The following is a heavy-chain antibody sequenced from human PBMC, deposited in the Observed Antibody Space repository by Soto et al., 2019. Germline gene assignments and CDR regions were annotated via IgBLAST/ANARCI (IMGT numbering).Heavy chain of an antibody. CDR3: ARDLLFHSSGFYGY. CDR1: GFSFTTYS. D-gene: IGHD3-22*01. Sequence: GGSLRLSCVASGFSFTTYSINWVRQAPGKGLEWVSYISASSTIYYADSVRGRFTISRDNAKNSLYLQMNSLRDEDTAVYYCARDLLFHSSGFYGYWGQGTLVTVSS. J-gene: IGHJ4*02. CDR2: ISASSTI. V-gene: IGHV3-48*02.